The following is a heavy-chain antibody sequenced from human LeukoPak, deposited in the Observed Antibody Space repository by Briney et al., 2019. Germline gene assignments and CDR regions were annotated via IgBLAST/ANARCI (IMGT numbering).Heavy chain of an antibody. CDR1: GFTFSSYA. Sequence: GGTLRLSCAASGFTFSSYAMSWVRQAPGKGLEWVSAISGSGGSTYYADSVKGRFTISRDKSKIPLYLQMNSLRAEDTAVYYCAKDQTYDFWSGSPVWFDPWGQGTLVTVSS. J-gene: IGHJ5*02. CDR3: AKDQTYDFWSGSPVWFDP. D-gene: IGHD3-3*01. CDR2: ISGSGGST. V-gene: IGHV3-23*01.